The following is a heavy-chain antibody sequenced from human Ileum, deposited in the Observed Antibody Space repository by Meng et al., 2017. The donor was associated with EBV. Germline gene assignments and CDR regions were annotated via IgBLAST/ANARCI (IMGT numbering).Heavy chain of an antibody. Sequence: LALAEWGQGLVNPSEALSPTCTASGGPINSSSYYWGWIRQPTGKGLEWIGSIYYSGRTYYNPSLKSRVTISVDTSKNQFSLKLSSVTAADTAVYYCARPIAAAGWFDPWGQGTLVTVSS. CDR3: ARPIAAAGWFDP. CDR2: IYYSGRT. J-gene: IGHJ5*02. V-gene: IGHV4-39*01. CDR1: GGPINSSSYY. D-gene: IGHD6-13*01.